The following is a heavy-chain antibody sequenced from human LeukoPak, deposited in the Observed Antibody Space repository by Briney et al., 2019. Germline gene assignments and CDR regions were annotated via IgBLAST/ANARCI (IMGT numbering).Heavy chain of an antibody. CDR2: ISSSGSTI. D-gene: IGHD3-22*01. J-gene: IGHJ4*02. CDR1: GFTFSSYE. Sequence: PGGSLRLSCAASGFTFSSYEMNWVRQAPGKGLEWVSYISSSGSTIYYADSVKGRFTISRDNAKNSLYLQMNSLRAEDMALYYCAKGYYYDSSGHIDYWGQGTLVTVSS. CDR3: AKGYYYDSSGHIDY. V-gene: IGHV3-48*03.